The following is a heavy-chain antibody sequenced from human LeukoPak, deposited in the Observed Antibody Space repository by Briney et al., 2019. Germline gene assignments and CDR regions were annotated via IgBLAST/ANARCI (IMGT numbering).Heavy chain of an antibody. J-gene: IGHJ6*04. CDR2: ISGSGGST. CDR1: GFTFSSYG. D-gene: IGHD3-10*01. V-gene: IGHV3-23*01. Sequence: GGTLRLSCAASGFTFSSYGMSWVRQAPGKGLEWVSAISGSGGSTYYADSVKGRFTISRDNAKNSMYLQMNSLRAEDTAVYYCAGATPSGVWGKGTTVTVSS. CDR3: AGATPSGV.